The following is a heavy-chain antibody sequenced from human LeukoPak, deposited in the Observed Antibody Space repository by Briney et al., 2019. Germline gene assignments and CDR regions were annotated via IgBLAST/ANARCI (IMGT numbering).Heavy chain of an antibody. V-gene: IGHV5-51*01. Sequence: GESLKISCKGSGFRFTSYWIGWVRQMPGKGLEWMAIIYPVDSATRYSPSFQGQVTISVDKSISTAYLQWSGLKASDTAIYYCVITQYITSFDYWGQGTLVTVSS. J-gene: IGHJ4*02. D-gene: IGHD6-13*01. CDR2: IYPVDSAT. CDR1: GFRFTSYW. CDR3: VITQYITSFDY.